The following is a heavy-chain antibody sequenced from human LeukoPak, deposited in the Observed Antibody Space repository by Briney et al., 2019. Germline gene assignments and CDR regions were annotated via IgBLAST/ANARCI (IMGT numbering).Heavy chain of an antibody. CDR2: ISGSGGST. Sequence: GGSLRLSCAASGFTFSSYAMSWVRQAPVKGLEWVSAISGSGGSTYYADSVKGRFTISRDNSKNTPYLQMNSLRAEDTAVYYCAKETYYDSSGYYPDYWGQGTLVTVSS. J-gene: IGHJ4*02. V-gene: IGHV3-23*01. CDR3: AKETYYDSSGYYPDY. D-gene: IGHD3-22*01. CDR1: GFTFSSYA.